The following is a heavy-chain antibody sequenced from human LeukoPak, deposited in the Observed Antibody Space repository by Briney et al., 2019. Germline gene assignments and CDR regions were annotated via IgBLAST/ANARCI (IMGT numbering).Heavy chain of an antibody. J-gene: IGHJ4*02. Sequence: SETLSLTCTVSGGSISSFYWSWLRQPPGKGLEWLGYIYYCGNTNYSPSLRSRDTISVDASKNHFSLKLSSVTAAETAVYYCARVKGDYVWGSYRYTNFDYWGQGTLVTVSS. CDR1: GGSISSFY. V-gene: IGHV4-59*01. CDR3: ARVKGDYVWGSYRYTNFDY. D-gene: IGHD3-16*02. CDR2: IYYCGNT.